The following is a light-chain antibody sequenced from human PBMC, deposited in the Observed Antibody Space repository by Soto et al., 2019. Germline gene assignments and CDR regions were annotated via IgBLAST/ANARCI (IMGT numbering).Light chain of an antibody. J-gene: IGKJ1*01. CDR2: DVS. Sequence: ETVPTQAPASLSEPPGALVTLTWKASETVSTNLAWYQQRPGQAPRLLIYDVSTGATGIPARFSGRRSGTEFTLTISSLQSEDFAVYYCQQYNSWPQTFGQGTKVDIK. CDR3: QQYNSWPQT. CDR1: ETVSTN. V-gene: IGKV3-15*01.